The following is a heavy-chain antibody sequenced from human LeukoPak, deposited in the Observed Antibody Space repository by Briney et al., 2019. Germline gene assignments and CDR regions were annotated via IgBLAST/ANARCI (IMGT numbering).Heavy chain of an antibody. CDR3: ARDSFLDSSGYYYDY. V-gene: IGHV4-34*01. Sequence: SETLSLTCAVYGGSFSGYYWSWIRQPPGKGLEWIGRVSHTGSTDYNPSLRSRVTISVDKSKNQFSLKLSSVTAADTAVYYCARDSFLDSSGYYYDYWGQGTLVTVSS. CDR2: VSHTGST. CDR1: GGSFSGYY. J-gene: IGHJ4*02. D-gene: IGHD3-22*01.